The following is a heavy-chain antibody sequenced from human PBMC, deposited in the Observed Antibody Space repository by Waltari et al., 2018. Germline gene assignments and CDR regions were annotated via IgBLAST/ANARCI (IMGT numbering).Heavy chain of an antibody. CDR2: INWNGGST. CDR3: AKKVGVSSGWTD. J-gene: IGHJ4*02. V-gene: IGHV3-20*04. Sequence: EVQLVESGGGVVRPGGSLRLSCAASGFTFDDYGISWVRQAPGKGLGWVSGINWNGGSTGYADSVKGRFTISRDNSKNTLYLQMNSLRAEDTAVYYCAKKVGVSSGWTDWGQGTLVTVSS. CDR1: GFTFDDYG. D-gene: IGHD6-19*01.